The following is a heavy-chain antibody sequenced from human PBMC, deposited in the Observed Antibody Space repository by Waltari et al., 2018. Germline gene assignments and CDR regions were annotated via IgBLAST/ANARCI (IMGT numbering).Heavy chain of an antibody. V-gene: IGHV3-30*04. CDR1: EFPFSSYA. Sequence: QVQLVESGGGVVQPGRSLRPSCEASEFPFSSYAMHWVRQAPGKGLEWVAVISYNGRNIYYVDSVKGRFTISRDNSKKTLYMQMNSLRAEDTAVYYCARDYCDRTNCHGMDVWGQGTTVTVSS. D-gene: IGHD3-22*01. J-gene: IGHJ6*02. CDR3: ARDYCDRTNCHGMDV. CDR2: ISYNGRNI.